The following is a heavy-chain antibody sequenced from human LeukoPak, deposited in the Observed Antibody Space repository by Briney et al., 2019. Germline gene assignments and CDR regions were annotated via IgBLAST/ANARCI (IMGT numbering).Heavy chain of an antibody. Sequence: ASVKVSCKASGYTFTSYDINWVRQATGQGLEWMGWMNPNSGNTGYAQKFQGRVTMTRNTSISTAYMELSSLRSEDTAVYYCARDKRQQLADAFDIWGQGTMVTVSS. CDR2: MNPNSGNT. V-gene: IGHV1-8*01. CDR1: GYTFTSYD. D-gene: IGHD6-13*01. J-gene: IGHJ3*02. CDR3: ARDKRQQLADAFDI.